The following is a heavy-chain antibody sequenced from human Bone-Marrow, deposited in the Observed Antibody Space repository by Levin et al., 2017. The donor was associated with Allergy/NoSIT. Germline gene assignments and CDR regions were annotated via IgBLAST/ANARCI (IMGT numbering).Heavy chain of an antibody. CDR3: AKDDCSGGSCYSPFDY. V-gene: IGHV3-9*01. J-gene: IGHJ4*02. CDR2: ISWNSGSI. CDR1: GFTFDDYA. D-gene: IGHD2-15*01. Sequence: SGGSLRLSCAASGFTFDDYAMHWVRQAPGKGLEWVSGISWNSGSIGYADSVKGRFTISRDNAKNSLYLQMNSLRAEDTALYYCAKDDCSGGSCYSPFDYWGQGTLVTVSS.